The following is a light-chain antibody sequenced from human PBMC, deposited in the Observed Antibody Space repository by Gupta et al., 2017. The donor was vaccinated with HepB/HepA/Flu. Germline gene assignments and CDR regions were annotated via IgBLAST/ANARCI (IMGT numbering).Light chain of an antibody. Sequence: QSALTQPASVSGSPGRSITISCTGPSSDVGGYNYVSWYQQHPGKAPNLMIYDVSNRPSGVSNRFSGSKSGNTASLTIAGLQAEDEADYYCSSYTSSSTLVVFGGGTKLTVL. CDR3: SSYTSSSTLVV. CDR1: SSDVGGYNY. J-gene: IGLJ2*01. V-gene: IGLV2-14*03. CDR2: DVS.